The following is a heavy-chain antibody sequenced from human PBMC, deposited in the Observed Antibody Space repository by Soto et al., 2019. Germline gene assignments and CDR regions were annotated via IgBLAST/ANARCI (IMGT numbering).Heavy chain of an antibody. D-gene: IGHD5-18*01. J-gene: IGHJ6*02. CDR1: ALTFRNNW. CDR2: IRSKAYGGTT. V-gene: IGHV3-49*04. CDR3: TFGYSYGYSDYYGMDV. Sequence: GGSLRLSCAASALTFRNNWMSWVRQAPGKGLEWVGFIRSKAYGGTTEYAASVKGRFTISRDDSKSIAYLQMNSLKTEDTAVYYCTFGYSYGYSDYYGMDVWGQGTTVTVSS.